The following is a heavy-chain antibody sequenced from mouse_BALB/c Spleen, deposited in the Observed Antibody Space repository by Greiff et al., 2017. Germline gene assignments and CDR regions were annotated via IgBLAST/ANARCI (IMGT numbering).Heavy chain of an antibody. J-gene: IGHJ4*01. CDR2: ISTYYGDA. CDR1: GYTFTDYA. Sequence: QVQLQQSGAELVRPGVSVKISCKGSGYTFTDYAMHWVKQSHAKSLEWIGVISTYYGDASYNQKFKGKATMTVDKSSSTAYMELARLTSEDSAIYYCARRRRAMDYWGQGTSVTVSS. CDR3: ARRRRAMDY. V-gene: IGHV1S137*01.